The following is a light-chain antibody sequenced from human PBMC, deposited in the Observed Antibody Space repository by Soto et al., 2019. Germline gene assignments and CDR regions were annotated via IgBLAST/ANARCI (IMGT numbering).Light chain of an antibody. J-gene: IGLJ2*01. CDR1: SNDVGGYNY. Sequence: QSALTQPASVSGSPGQSITISCTGTSNDVGGYNYVSWYQHHPGKAPKLMLYDVGDRPSGVSNRFSGSKSGNTASLTISGLQPEDEADYYCSSYTSSTTLVVFGGGTKLTVL. CDR3: SSYTSSTTLVV. V-gene: IGLV2-14*03. CDR2: DVG.